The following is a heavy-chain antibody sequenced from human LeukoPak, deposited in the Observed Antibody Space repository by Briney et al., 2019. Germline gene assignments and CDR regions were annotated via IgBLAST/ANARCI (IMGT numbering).Heavy chain of an antibody. CDR2: ISGSSSNI. CDR1: GFTFSTYN. D-gene: IGHD6-19*01. Sequence: PGGSLRLSCAASGFTFSTYNMNWVRRAPGKGLEWVPSISGSSSNIYYADSVKGRFTISRDNSKNTLYLQMNSLRAEDTAVYYCAKASIPIAVAVHAEYFQHWGQGTLVTVSS. J-gene: IGHJ1*01. V-gene: IGHV3-21*01. CDR3: AKASIPIAVAVHAEYFQH.